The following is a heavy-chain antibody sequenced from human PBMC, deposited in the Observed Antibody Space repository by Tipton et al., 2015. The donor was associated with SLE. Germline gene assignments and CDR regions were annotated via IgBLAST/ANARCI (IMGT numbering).Heavy chain of an antibody. V-gene: IGHV4-39*07. CDR3: ARAHQENGDFSLYYFDY. D-gene: IGHD4-17*01. CDR1: GGSISSSSYY. CDR2: IYYSGST. J-gene: IGHJ4*02. Sequence: TLSLTCTVSGGSISSSSYYWGWIRQPPGKGLEWIGNIYYSGSTYYNPSLKSRVTISVDTSKNQFSLKLSSVTAADTALYYCARAHQENGDFSLYYFDYWGQGTLVTVSS.